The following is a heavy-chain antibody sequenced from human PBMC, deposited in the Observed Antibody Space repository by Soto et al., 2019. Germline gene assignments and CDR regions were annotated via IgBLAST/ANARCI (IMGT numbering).Heavy chain of an antibody. Sequence: SETLSLTCTVSGGSISSSSYYWGWIRQPPGKGLEWIGSIYYSGSTYYNPSLKSRVTISVDTSKNQFSLKLSSVTAADTAVYYYDSTGYYRTFDYWGPGTLVTVSS. CDR1: GGSISSSSYY. CDR3: DSTGYYRTFDY. V-gene: IGHV4-39*01. D-gene: IGHD3-22*01. CDR2: IYYSGST. J-gene: IGHJ4*02.